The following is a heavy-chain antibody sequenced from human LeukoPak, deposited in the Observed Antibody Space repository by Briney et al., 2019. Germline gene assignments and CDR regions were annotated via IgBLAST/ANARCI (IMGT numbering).Heavy chain of an antibody. CDR2: ISSSSSYI. J-gene: IGHJ6*03. V-gene: IGHV3-21*04. CDR3: AKGGAVSSKSITMIRGTRRYNYYMDV. CDR1: GFTFSRHW. Sequence: GGSLRLSCEASGFTFSRHWLTWVRQAPGKGLEWVSSISSSSSYIYYADSVKGRFTISRDNSRNTLYLQMNSLRAGDTAVYYCAKGGAVSSKSITMIRGTRRYNYYMDVWGKGTTVTISS. D-gene: IGHD3-10*01.